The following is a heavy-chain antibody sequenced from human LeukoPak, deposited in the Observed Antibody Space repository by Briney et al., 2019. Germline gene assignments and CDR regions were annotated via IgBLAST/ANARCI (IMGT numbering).Heavy chain of an antibody. CDR1: GFTVSSNY. J-gene: IGHJ6*03. V-gene: IGHV3-53*01. CDR2: IYSGGST. CDR3: ARLKGVRGARTLYYYYYMDV. Sequence: GGSLRLSCAASGFTVSSNYTSWVRQAPGKGLEWVSVIYSGGSTYYADSVKGRFTISRDNSKNTLYLQMNSLRAEDTAVYYCARLKGVRGARTLYYYYYMDVWGKGTTVTVSS. D-gene: IGHD3-10*01.